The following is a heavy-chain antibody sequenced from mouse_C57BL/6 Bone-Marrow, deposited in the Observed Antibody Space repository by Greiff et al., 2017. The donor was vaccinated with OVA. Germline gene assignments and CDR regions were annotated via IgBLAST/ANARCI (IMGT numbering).Heavy chain of an antibody. CDR2: IYPRRGNT. Sequence: VKLQQSGAELARPGASVKLSCKASGYTFTSYGISWVKQRTGQGLEWIGEIYPRRGNTYYNEKFKGKATLTADKSSSTAYMELRSLTSEDSAVYFCARGDYYGRAWFAYWGQGTLVTVSA. CDR1: GYTFTSYG. D-gene: IGHD1-1*01. CDR3: ARGDYYGRAWFAY. J-gene: IGHJ3*01. V-gene: IGHV1-81*01.